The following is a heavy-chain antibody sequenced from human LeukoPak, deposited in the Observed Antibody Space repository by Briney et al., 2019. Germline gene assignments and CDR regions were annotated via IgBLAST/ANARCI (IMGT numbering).Heavy chain of an antibody. Sequence: SETLSLTCTVSGGSISSSSYYWGWIRQPPGKGLEWIGSIYYSGSTYYNPSLKSRVTISVDTSKNQFSLKLSSVTAADTAVYYCASTYSSSWYRWFDPWGQGTLVTVSS. J-gene: IGHJ5*02. V-gene: IGHV4-39*01. CDR1: GGSISSSSYY. CDR3: ASTYSSSWYRWFDP. D-gene: IGHD6-13*01. CDR2: IYYSGST.